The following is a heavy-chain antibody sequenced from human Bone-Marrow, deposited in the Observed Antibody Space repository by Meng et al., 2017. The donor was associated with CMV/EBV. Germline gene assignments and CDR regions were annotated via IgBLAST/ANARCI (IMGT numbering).Heavy chain of an antibody. CDR1: YC. CDR2: IYYSGST. Sequence: YCWSWIRQPPGKGLEWIGYIYYSGSTNYNPSLKSRVTISVDTSKNQFSLKLSSVTAADTAVYYCARVGMGDSSDIVVVPAAIEVWFDPWGQGTLVTVSS. V-gene: IGHV4-59*01. D-gene: IGHD2-2*02. CDR3: ARVGMGDSSDIVVVPAAIEVWFDP. J-gene: IGHJ5*02.